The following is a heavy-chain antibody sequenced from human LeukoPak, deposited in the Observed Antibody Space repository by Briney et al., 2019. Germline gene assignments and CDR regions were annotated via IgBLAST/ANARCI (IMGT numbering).Heavy chain of an antibody. CDR1: GGSISSYY. Sequence: SETLSLTCTVPGGSISSYYWSWIRQPPGKGLEWIGYIYTSGSTNYNPPLKSRVTISVDTSKNQFSLKLSSVTAADMAVYYCARHGGGGIDYYGSGRKGGYYYMDVWGKGTTVTVSS. CDR2: IYTSGST. D-gene: IGHD3-10*01. CDR3: ARHGGGGIDYYGSGRKGGYYYMDV. J-gene: IGHJ6*03. V-gene: IGHV4-4*09.